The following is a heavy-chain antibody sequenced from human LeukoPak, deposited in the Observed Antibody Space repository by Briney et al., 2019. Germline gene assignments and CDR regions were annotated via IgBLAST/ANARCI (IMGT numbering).Heavy chain of an antibody. J-gene: IGHJ4*02. CDR2: FDPEYGEK. Sequence: GASVKVSCKVSGYTLTELSMHWVRQAPGKGLEWMGGFDPEYGEKIYARKFQGRATMIEDTSTDTAYMELSSLRSEDTAVYYCATAPGDYWGQGTLVTVSS. CDR3: ATAPGDY. V-gene: IGHV1-24*01. CDR1: GYTLTELS.